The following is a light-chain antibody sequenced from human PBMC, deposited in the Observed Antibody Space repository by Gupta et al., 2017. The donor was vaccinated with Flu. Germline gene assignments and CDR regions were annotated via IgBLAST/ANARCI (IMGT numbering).Light chain of an antibody. Sequence: EIVMTQSPATLSVSPGERATLSCRASQSVSSNLAWYQQKPGQAPRLLIYGASTRATGIPARFSGSVSGTEFTLTISSLQSEDFAVYYCQQYNNWPLAWTFGQGTKVEIK. CDR2: GAS. J-gene: IGKJ1*01. CDR3: QQYNNWPLAWT. V-gene: IGKV3-15*01. CDR1: QSVSSN.